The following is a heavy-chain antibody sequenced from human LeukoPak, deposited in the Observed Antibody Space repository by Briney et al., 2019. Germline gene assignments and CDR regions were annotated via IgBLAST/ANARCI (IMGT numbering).Heavy chain of an antibody. J-gene: IGHJ3*02. Sequence: TLSLTCTVSGGSISSYYWSWIRQPPGKGLEWLGVIYENDEKLYSSSLQNRLTITKDTSRNQVVLTMANMDPVDTATYYCAHRHRGVASDIWGQGTMVTVSS. CDR3: AHRHRGVASDI. CDR2: IYENDEK. CDR1: GGSISSYYW. D-gene: IGHD2-15*01. V-gene: IGHV2-5*01.